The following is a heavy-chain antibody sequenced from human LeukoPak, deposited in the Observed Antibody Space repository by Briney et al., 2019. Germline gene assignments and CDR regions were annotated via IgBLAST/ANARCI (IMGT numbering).Heavy chain of an antibody. D-gene: IGHD4-17*01. CDR2: IYYSGST. CDR1: GVSMSSGSFY. CDR3: ARAFPFDDYGDPDAFDI. J-gene: IGHJ3*02. Sequence: PSETLSLTCTVSGVSMSSGSFYWSWIRHHPGKGLEWIGNIYYSGSTYYNPSLKSRVTISVDRSKNQFSLKLTSVTAAAKAVYYCARAFPFDDYGDPDAFDIWGTGTMVTVSS. V-gene: IGHV4-30-4*08.